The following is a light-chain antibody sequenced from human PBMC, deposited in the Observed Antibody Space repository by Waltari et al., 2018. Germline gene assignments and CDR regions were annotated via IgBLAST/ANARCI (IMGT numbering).Light chain of an antibody. CDR2: ANI. CDR1: RSNIGAGYD. V-gene: IGLV1-40*01. CDR3: QSYDRSLSVRV. Sequence: QSVLTQPPSVSGAPGQRVTISCTGSRSNIGAGYDVHWYQQLPGSAPKLLIYANIDRPSGVPDRFSGSKSGTSTSLAITGLQADDEADYYCQSYDRSLSVRVFGGGTKLTVL. J-gene: IGLJ2*01.